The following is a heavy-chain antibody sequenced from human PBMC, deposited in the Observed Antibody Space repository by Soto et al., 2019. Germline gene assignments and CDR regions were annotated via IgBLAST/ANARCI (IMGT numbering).Heavy chain of an antibody. CDR3: ARERYYDFWSGSPPFGMDV. D-gene: IGHD3-3*01. V-gene: IGHV1-2*04. CDR2: INPNSGGT. J-gene: IGHJ6*02. Sequence: GASVKVSSKASGYTFTGYYMHWVRQAHEQGLEWMGWINPNSGGTNYAQKFQGWVTMTRDTSISTAYMELSRLRSDDTAVYYCARERYYDFWSGSPPFGMDVWGQGTTVTVSS. CDR1: GYTFTGYY.